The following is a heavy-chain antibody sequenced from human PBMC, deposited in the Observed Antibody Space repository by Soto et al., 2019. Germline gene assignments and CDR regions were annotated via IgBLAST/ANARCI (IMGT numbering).Heavy chain of an antibody. CDR3: ARPRRFNYESDL. D-gene: IGHD1-7*01. CDR2: IYSDGRP. CDR1: GLTVSGNF. J-gene: IGHJ2*01. V-gene: IGHV3-66*04. Sequence: EVQLVESGGGLVQPGGSLRLSCAASGLTVSGNFINWVRQPPGKGLEWVSVIYSDGRPYYAKSVRGRFTISRDNSQNTLYLQMNSLRVEDTAVYYCARPRRFNYESDLWGRGTLVTVSS.